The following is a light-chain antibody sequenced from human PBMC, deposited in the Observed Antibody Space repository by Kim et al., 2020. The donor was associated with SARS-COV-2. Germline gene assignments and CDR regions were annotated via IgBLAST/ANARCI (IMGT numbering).Light chain of an antibody. CDR3: AAWDDSLSGVV. J-gene: IGLJ3*02. V-gene: IGLV1-44*01. Sequence: QSVLTQPPSVSGSPGQRVTISCSGSPSNIGNNAVNCYQQVPGTAPRLLMYTNNRRPSGVPDRFSGSKSGTSASLAISGLQSEDEADYYCAAWDDSLSGVVFGGGTQLTVL. CDR1: PSNIGNNA. CDR2: TNN.